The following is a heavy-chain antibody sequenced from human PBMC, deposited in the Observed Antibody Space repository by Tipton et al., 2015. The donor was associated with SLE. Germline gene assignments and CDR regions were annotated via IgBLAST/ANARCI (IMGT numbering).Heavy chain of an antibody. CDR3: ARSPVDYWNGYSA. CDR1: GFTFSNYA. J-gene: IGHJ4*02. CDR2: ITGCGDRT. D-gene: IGHD3-3*01. V-gene: IGHV3-23*01. Sequence: SLRLSCAASGFTFSNYAMSWVRQAPGKGLEWVSAITGCGDRTYYIDSVKGRFTISRDNSKNSLYLQRNGLRAEDTAVYYCARSPVDYWNGYSAWGQGTLVAVSS.